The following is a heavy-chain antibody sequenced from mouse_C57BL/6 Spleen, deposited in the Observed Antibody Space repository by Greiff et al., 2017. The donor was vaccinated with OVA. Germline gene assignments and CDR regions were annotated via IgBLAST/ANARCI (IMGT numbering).Heavy chain of an antibody. D-gene: IGHD3-1*01. CDR1: GYSITSGYF. CDR2: IRYDGSN. CDR3: ARGAALATGYFDV. Sequence: ESGPGLVKPSQSLSLTCSASGYSITSGYFWYLIRQLPGNNLEWIGYIRYDGSNNYNPNLKNRISITLDTSKNQFFLKLNTVTTEDTATYDCARGAALATGYFDVWGTGTTVTVSS. J-gene: IGHJ1*03. V-gene: IGHV3-6*01.